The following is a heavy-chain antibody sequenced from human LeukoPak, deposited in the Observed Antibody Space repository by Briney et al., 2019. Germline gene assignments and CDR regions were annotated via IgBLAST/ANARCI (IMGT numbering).Heavy chain of an antibody. CDR1: GFTFSSYS. D-gene: IGHD6-19*01. CDR3: ARCTDIAVAGTGMDV. Sequence: GGSLRLSCAASGFTFSSYSMNWVRQAPGKGLEWVSPISSSSSYIYYADSVKGRFTISRDNAKNSLYLQMNSLRAEDTAVYYCARCTDIAVAGTGMDVWGQGTTVTVSS. CDR2: ISSSSSYI. V-gene: IGHV3-21*01. J-gene: IGHJ6*02.